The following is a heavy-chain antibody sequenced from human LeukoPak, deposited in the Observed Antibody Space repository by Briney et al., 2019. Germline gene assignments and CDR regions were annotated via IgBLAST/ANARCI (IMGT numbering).Heavy chain of an antibody. CDR1: GGSISSYY. CDR3: ARRYNYGSGSYLYYFDY. V-gene: IGHV4-59*08. CDR2: IYYSGGT. Sequence: PSETPSLTCTVSGGSISSYYWSWIRQPPGKGLEWIGYIYYSGGTNYNPSLKSRVTISLDTSKNQFSLKLSSVTAADTAVYYCARRYNYGSGSYLYYFDYWGQGTLVTVSS. D-gene: IGHD3-10*01. J-gene: IGHJ4*02.